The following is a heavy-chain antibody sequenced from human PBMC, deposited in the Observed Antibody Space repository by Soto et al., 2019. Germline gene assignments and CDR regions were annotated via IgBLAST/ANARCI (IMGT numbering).Heavy chain of an antibody. V-gene: IGHV4-39*01. D-gene: IGHD3-9*01. CDR3: ARVCQDYDILTGYSPWANWFDP. Sequence: PSETLSLTCSVSGGSISRSSYYWGWIRQPPGKGLEWIGSIYYSGSTYYNPSLKSRVTISVDTSKNQFSLKLSSVTAADTAVYYCARVCQDYDILTGYSPWANWFDPWGQGTLVTVSS. CDR1: GGSISRSSYY. J-gene: IGHJ5*02. CDR2: IYYSGST.